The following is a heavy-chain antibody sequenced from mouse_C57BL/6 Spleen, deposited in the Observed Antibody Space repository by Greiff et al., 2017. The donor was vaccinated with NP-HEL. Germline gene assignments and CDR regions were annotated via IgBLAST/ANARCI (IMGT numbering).Heavy chain of an antibody. J-gene: IGHJ4*01. D-gene: IGHD1-1*01. CDR1: GYAFTNYL. CDR2: INPGSGGT. V-gene: IGHV1-54*01. Sequence: QVQLQQSGAELVRPGTSVKVSCKASGYAFTNYLIEWVKQRPGQGLEWIGVINPGSGGTNYNEKFKGKATLTADKSSSTAYMQLSSLTSEDSAVYFCARSYYGSFYAMDYWGQGTSVTVSS. CDR3: ARSYYGSFYAMDY.